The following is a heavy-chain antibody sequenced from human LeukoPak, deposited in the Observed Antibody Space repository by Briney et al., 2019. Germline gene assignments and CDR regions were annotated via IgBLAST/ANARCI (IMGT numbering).Heavy chain of an antibody. D-gene: IGHD1-20*01. V-gene: IGHV4-34*01. CDR3: VTNWNDSYALY. J-gene: IGHJ4*02. CDR2: INHSGST. CDR1: GGSFSGYY. Sequence: SETLSLTCGVYGGSFSGYYSSWIRQPPGKGLEWIGEINHSGSTNYNPSLKSRVTISVDTSKNQFSLKLSSVTAADTAVYYCVTNWNDSYALYWGQGTLVTVSS.